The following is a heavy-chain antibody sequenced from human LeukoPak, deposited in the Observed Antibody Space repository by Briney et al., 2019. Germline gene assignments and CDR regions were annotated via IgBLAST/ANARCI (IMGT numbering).Heavy chain of an antibody. CDR1: GGSFSGYY. D-gene: IGHD6-19*01. Sequence: SETLSLTCAVYGGSFSGYYWSWIRQPPGKGLEWIGEINHSGSTNYNPSLKSRVTISADTSKNQFSLKLSSVTAADTAVYYCARDRRSGWYGRFDYWGQGTLVTVSS. J-gene: IGHJ4*02. CDR3: ARDRRSGWYGRFDY. CDR2: INHSGST. V-gene: IGHV4-34*01.